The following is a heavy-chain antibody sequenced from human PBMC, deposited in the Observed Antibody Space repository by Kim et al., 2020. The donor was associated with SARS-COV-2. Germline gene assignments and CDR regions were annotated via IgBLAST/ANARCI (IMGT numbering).Heavy chain of an antibody. CDR2: IKSKTDGGTT. CDR1: GFTFSNAW. V-gene: IGHV3-15*01. Sequence: GGSLRLSCAASGFTFSNAWMSWVRQAPGKGLEWVGRIKSKTDGGTTDYAAPVKGRFTISRDDSKNTLYLQMNSLKTEDTAVYYCTTGAIVGASRRRGDYWGQGTLVTVSS. CDR3: TTGAIVGASRRRGDY. J-gene: IGHJ4*02. D-gene: IGHD1-26*01.